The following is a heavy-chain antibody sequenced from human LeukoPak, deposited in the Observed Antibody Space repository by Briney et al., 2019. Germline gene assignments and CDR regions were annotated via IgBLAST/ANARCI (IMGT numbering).Heavy chain of an antibody. CDR3: ARGADGVSSNSRGWFDP. CDR2: ISGSGGST. J-gene: IGHJ5*02. Sequence: PGGSLRLSCAASEFTFTTYAMSWVRQAPGKGLEWVSTISGSGGSTYYADSVKGRFTISRDNARNSLYLQMNTLRAEDTAVYSCARGADGVSSNSRGWFDPWGQGTLVTVSS. CDR1: EFTFTTYA. V-gene: IGHV3-23*01. D-gene: IGHD2-15*01.